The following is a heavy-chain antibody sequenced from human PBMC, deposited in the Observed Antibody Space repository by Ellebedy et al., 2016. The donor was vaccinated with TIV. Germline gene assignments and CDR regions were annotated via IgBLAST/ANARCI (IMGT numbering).Heavy chain of an antibody. CDR2: ISSSGSTI. CDR1: GFTFSDYY. CDR3: ARDRPHYDSTGAFDI. Sequence: GESLKISCAASGFTFSDYYMSWIRQAPGKGLEWVSYISSSGSTIYYADSVKGRFTISRDNAKNSLYLQMNSLRAEDTAVYYCARDRPHYDSTGAFDIWGQGTMVTVSS. J-gene: IGHJ3*02. D-gene: IGHD3-22*01. V-gene: IGHV3-11*01.